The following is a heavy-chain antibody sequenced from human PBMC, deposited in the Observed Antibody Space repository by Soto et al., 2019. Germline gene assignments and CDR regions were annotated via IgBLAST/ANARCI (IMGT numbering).Heavy chain of an antibody. CDR1: GGSFSGYY. V-gene: IGHV4-34*01. CDR3: ARLSGYDSSGYYRYYYGMDV. Sequence: TSETLSLTCAVYGGSFSGYYWSWIRQPPGKGLEWIGEINHSGSTNYNPSLKSRVTISVDTSKNQFSLKLSSVTAADTAVYYCARLSGYDSSGYYRYYYGMDVWGQGTTVTASS. CDR2: INHSGST. J-gene: IGHJ6*02. D-gene: IGHD3-22*01.